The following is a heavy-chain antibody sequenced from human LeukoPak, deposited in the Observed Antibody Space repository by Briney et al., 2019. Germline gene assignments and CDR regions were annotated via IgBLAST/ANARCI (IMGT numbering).Heavy chain of an antibody. CDR1: GFTFSSYL. V-gene: IGHV3-7*01. Sequence: GGSLRLSCAASGFTFSSYLMSWVRQAPGKGVEWVANIKQDGSEKYYVDSVKGRFTISRDNAKNSLYLQMNSLRAEDTAVYYCARVPLLEYYFDYWGQGTLVTVSS. J-gene: IGHJ4*02. CDR2: IKQDGSEK. CDR3: ARVPLLEYYFDY.